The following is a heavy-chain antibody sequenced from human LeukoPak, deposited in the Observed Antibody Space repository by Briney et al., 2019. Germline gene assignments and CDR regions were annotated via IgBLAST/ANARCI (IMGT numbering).Heavy chain of an antibody. CDR1: GGSISSYY. CDR2: INYSGST. Sequence: SETLSLTCTVSGGSISSYYWSWIRQPPGKGLEWIGYINYSGSTNYNPSLKSRVTISVDTSKNQFSLKLSSVTAADTAVYYCARSGEELGMTVLRMFDYWGQGTLVTVSS. V-gene: IGHV4-59*01. D-gene: IGHD7-27*01. J-gene: IGHJ4*02. CDR3: ARSGEELGMTVLRMFDY.